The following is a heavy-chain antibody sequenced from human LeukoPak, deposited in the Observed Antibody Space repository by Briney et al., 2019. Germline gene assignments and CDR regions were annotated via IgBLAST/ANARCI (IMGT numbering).Heavy chain of an antibody. CDR3: ARDLTMDV. CDR1: GYTFTSYD. CDR2: MNSNSGNT. V-gene: IGHV1-8*03. Sequence: GESLKISCKGSGYTFTSYDINWVRQAPGQGLEWMGWMNSNSGNTGYAQKFQGRLTITRITSISTAYMELSSLRSEDTAVYYCARDLTMDVWGKGTTVTVSS. J-gene: IGHJ6*03.